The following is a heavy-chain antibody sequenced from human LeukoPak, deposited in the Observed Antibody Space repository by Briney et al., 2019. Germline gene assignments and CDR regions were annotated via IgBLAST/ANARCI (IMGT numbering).Heavy chain of an antibody. CDR3: ARQRYYYDSSDFDY. J-gene: IGHJ4*02. D-gene: IGHD3-22*01. V-gene: IGHV4-59*01. CDR2: IYYSGST. Sequence: SETRSLTCTVSGGSISSYYWSWIRQPPGKGLEWIGYIYYSGSTNYNPSLKSRVTISVDTSKNQFSLKLSSVTAADTAVYYCARQRYYYDSSDFDYWGQGTLVTVSS. CDR1: GGSISSYY.